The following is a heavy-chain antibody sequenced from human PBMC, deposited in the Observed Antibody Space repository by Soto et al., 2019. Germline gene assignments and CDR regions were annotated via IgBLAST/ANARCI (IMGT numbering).Heavy chain of an antibody. CDR3: ANLQGPLGYCSSTSCSDNWFDP. J-gene: IGHJ5*02. CDR2: FYYSGST. V-gene: IGHV4-31*03. CDR1: GGSISSGGYY. D-gene: IGHD2-2*01. Sequence: PSETLSLTCTVSGGSISSGGYYWSWIRQHPGKSLKRNGYFYYSGSTYYYPSLKIRVTISVDTSKNQFSLKLSSLKASDTAMYYCANLQGPLGYCSSTSCSDNWFDPWGQGTLVTSPQ.